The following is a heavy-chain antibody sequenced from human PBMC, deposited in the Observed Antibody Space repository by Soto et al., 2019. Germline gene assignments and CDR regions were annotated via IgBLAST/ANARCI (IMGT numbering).Heavy chain of an antibody. J-gene: IGHJ6*02. CDR2: ISYDGSNK. CDR1: GFTFSSYA. D-gene: IGHD5-12*01. Sequence: QVQLVESGGGVVHPGRSLRLSCAASGFTFSSYAMHWVRQAPGKGLEWVAVISYDGSNKYYADSVKGRFTISRDNSKNTLYLQMNSLRAEDTAVYYCARDLSERWLQSQGGMDVWGQGTTVTVSS. V-gene: IGHV3-30-3*01. CDR3: ARDLSERWLQSQGGMDV.